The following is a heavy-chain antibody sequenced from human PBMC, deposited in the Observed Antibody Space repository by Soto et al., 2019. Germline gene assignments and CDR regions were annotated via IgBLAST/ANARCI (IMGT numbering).Heavy chain of an antibody. V-gene: IGHV3-30*18. Sequence: PGGSLRLSCAASGFTFSSYGMHWVRQAPGKGLEWVAVISYDGSNKYYADSVKGRFTISRDNSKNTLYLQMNSLRAEDTAVYYCAKDSYGWTSAFDIWGQGTMVTVSS. CDR2: ISYDGSNK. J-gene: IGHJ3*02. D-gene: IGHD4-17*01. CDR3: AKDSYGWTSAFDI. CDR1: GFTFSSYG.